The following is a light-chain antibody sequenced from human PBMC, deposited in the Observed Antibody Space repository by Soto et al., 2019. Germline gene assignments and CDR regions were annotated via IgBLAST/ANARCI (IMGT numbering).Light chain of an antibody. J-gene: IGKJ1*01. CDR2: GAS. CDR3: QQYGASPET. Sequence: EMVMTQSPATLSVSPGERATLSCRASQSVNSNLAWFQQKPGQAPRLLIYGASTRATGIPARFSGSGSGSEFTLTISSLQSEDFAVYYCQQYGASPETFGQGTKVEIK. V-gene: IGKV3-15*01. CDR1: QSVNSN.